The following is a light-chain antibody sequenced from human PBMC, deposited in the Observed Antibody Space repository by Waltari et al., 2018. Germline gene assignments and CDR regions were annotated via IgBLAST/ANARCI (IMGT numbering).Light chain of an antibody. J-gene: IGKJ2*04. CDR2: AAS. CDR3: QQYDKWPPCS. CDR1: QSVGTN. V-gene: IGKV3-15*01. Sequence: ETVMTQSPATLSVSPGDRATLSCRASQSVGTNVAWYQQKPGQDPRLLIYAASTRASDIPARCSGSGSGTEFTFTITGLQSEDVALYFCQQYDKWPPCSFGQGTNLELK.